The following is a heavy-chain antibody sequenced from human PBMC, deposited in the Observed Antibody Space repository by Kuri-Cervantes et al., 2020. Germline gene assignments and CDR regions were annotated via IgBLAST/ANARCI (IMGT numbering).Heavy chain of an antibody. CDR2: ISSSSGYI. CDR3: ARGGVRGWYYFDY. D-gene: IGHD6-19*01. J-gene: IGHJ4*02. CDR1: GFTFNNYG. V-gene: IGHV3-21*01. Sequence: GGSLRLSCAASGFTFNNYGMNWVRQAPGKGLEWVSSISSSSGYIYYADSVKGRFTISRDNSKNTLYLQMNSLRAEDTAVYYCARGGVRGWYYFDYWGQGTRVTCYS.